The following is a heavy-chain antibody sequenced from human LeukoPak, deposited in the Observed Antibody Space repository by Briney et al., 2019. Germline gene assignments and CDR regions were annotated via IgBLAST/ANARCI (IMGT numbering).Heavy chain of an antibody. CDR1: GFTFSRYW. D-gene: IGHD6-19*01. Sequence: GGSLRLSCAASGFTFSRYWMHWVRQAPGKGPVRVSRINSDGSDTTYADSVKGRFTISRDNAKNTLYLQVNSLRAEDTAVYYCLSGSWYFDYWGQGTLVTVSS. J-gene: IGHJ4*02. CDR2: INSDGSDT. CDR3: LSGSWYFDY. V-gene: IGHV3-74*03.